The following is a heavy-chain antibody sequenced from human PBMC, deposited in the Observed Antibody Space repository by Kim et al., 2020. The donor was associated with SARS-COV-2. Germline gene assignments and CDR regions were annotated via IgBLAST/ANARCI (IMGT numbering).Heavy chain of an antibody. V-gene: IGHV5-10-1*01. J-gene: IGHJ4*02. Sequence: GESLKISCKSSAYNFANYWITWVRQMPGKGLEWMGRIDPRDSFTTYSPDFQGHVSISADKSIRTAYLQWSSLKTSDTAVYFCTSAEDYDNWGQGTLVTVS. CDR2: IDPRDSFT. CDR3: TSAEDYDN. CDR1: AYNFANYW.